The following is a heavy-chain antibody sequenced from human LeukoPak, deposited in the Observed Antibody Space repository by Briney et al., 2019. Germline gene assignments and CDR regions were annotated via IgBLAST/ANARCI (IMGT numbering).Heavy chain of an antibody. Sequence: GGSLRLLCAASGFTVSNNYMSWVRQAPGKGLEWVSVIYANNSTYYADSVKGRFTISRDKSKNTLYLQMNSLRAEDTAVYYCAGVMVRGAWNYWGQGTLVTVSS. CDR3: AGVMVRGAWNY. CDR2: IYANNST. V-gene: IGHV3-66*01. J-gene: IGHJ4*02. D-gene: IGHD3-10*01. CDR1: GFTVSNNY.